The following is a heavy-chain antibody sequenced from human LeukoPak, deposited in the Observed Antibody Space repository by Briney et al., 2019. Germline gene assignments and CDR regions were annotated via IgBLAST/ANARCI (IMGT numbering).Heavy chain of an antibody. CDR3: ARGPGSSWYRGWFDP. CDR2: IYTSGST. D-gene: IGHD6-13*01. CDR1: GGSFSGYY. Sequence: SETLSLTCAVYGGSFSGYYWSWIRQPPGKGLEWIGRIYTSGSTNYNPSLKSRVTMSVDTSKNQFSLKLSSVTAADTAVYYCARGPGSSWYRGWFDPWGQGTLVTVSS. J-gene: IGHJ5*02. V-gene: IGHV4-59*10.